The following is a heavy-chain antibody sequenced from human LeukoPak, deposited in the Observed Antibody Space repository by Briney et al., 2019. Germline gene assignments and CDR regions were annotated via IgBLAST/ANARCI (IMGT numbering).Heavy chain of an antibody. D-gene: IGHD4-17*01. J-gene: IGHJ4*02. CDR2: ISTSEI. V-gene: IGHV4-61*02. CDR1: GDFIRRGSYF. CDR3: ARGRGGHGDLGHFDS. Sequence: SQTLSLTCTVPGDFIRRGSYFWSWIRQSAGKGLEWIGRISTSEINDNPSFTGRVTLSIDTSKNQFSLKLRSVTAADTALYYCARGRGGHGDLGHFDSWGQGILVTVSS.